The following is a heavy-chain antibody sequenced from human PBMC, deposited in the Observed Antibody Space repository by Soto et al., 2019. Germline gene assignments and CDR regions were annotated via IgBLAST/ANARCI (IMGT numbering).Heavy chain of an antibody. J-gene: IGHJ4*02. Sequence: ASVKVSCKASGYTFTSYYMHWVRQAPGQGLEWMGIINPSGGSTSYAQKFQGRVTMTRDTSTSTVYMELSSLRSEDTAVYYCARDSYYYDSSGYYRYLNYWGQGTLVTVS. CDR1: GYTFTSYY. CDR3: ARDSYYYDSSGYYRYLNY. V-gene: IGHV1-46*01. D-gene: IGHD3-22*01. CDR2: INPSGGST.